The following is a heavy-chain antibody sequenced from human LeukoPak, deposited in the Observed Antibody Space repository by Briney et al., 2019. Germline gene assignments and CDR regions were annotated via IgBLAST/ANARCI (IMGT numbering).Heavy chain of an antibody. CDR2: ISSSSSYI. CDR1: GFTFSSYS. Sequence: PGGSLRLSCAASGFTFSSYSMNWVRQAPGKGLEWVSSISSSSSYIYYADSVKGRFTISRDNSKNTLYLQMNSLRAEDTAVYYCAKEYLELPLDENYYYYMDVWGKGTTVTISS. D-gene: IGHD1-26*01. V-gene: IGHV3-21*01. J-gene: IGHJ6*03. CDR3: AKEYLELPLDENYYYYMDV.